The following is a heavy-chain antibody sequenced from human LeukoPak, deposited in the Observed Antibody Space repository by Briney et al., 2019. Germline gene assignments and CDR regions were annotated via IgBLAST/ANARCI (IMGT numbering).Heavy chain of an antibody. V-gene: IGHV1-8*01. Sequence: ASVTVSCKASGYAFTSYDINWVRQATGQGLEWMGWMNPNSGNTGYAQKFQGRVTMTRNTSISTAYMELSSLRSEDTAVYYCARGDYSGSYFKLYYYYYMDVWGKGTTVTVSS. J-gene: IGHJ6*03. CDR2: MNPNSGNT. CDR3: ARGDYSGSYFKLYYYYYMDV. D-gene: IGHD1-26*01. CDR1: GYAFTSYD.